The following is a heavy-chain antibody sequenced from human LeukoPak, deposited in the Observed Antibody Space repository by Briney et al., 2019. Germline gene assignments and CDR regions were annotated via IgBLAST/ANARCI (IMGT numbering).Heavy chain of an antibody. CDR3: AREGFPYYYDSSGYSLDY. Sequence: ASVKVSCKASGYTFTSYYMHWVRQAPGQGREWMGIINPSGGSTSYAQKFQGRVTMTRDTSTSTVYMELSSLRSEETAVYYCAREGFPYYYDSSGYSLDYWGQGTLVTVSS. V-gene: IGHV1-46*01. CDR1: GYTFTSYY. CDR2: INPSGGST. J-gene: IGHJ4*02. D-gene: IGHD3-22*01.